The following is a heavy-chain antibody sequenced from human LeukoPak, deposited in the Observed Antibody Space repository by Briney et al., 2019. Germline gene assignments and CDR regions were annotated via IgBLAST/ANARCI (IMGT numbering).Heavy chain of an antibody. CDR3: ASPSKWELSDLDY. J-gene: IGHJ4*02. CDR2: IYHTGST. Sequence: SETLSLTCTVSGGSISSNTYYWAWIRQPPGAGRECIGSIYHTGSTYYNPSLKGRVTISVDPSKNRFSLQLRSVTAADTAMYYCASPSKWELSDLDYWGQGTLVTVSS. CDR1: GGSISSNTYY. V-gene: IGHV4-39*01. D-gene: IGHD1-26*01.